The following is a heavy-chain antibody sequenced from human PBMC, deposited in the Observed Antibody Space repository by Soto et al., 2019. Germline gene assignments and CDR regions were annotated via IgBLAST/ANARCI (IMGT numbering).Heavy chain of an antibody. CDR1: GFIFSTYW. V-gene: IGHV3-7*01. J-gene: IGHJ4*02. CDR3: ARGNGYCSSSSCQPFDY. D-gene: IGHD2-2*01. Sequence: GGSLRLSCAASGFIFSTYWMSWVRQAPGKGLEWVASINQDGSEKYYVASVKGRFTISRDNAKNSLYLQMNSLRAEDTAVYYCARGNGYCSSSSCQPFDYWGQGALVTVSS. CDR2: INQDGSEK.